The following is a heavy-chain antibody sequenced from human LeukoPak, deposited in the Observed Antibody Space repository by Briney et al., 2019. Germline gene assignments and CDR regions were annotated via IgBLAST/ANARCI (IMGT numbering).Heavy chain of an antibody. CDR2: IYHSGST. Sequence: SETLSLTCTVSGYSISSGYYWGWIRQPPGKGLEWIGSIYHSGSTYYNPSLKSRVTISVDTSKNQFSLKLSSVTAAGTAVYYCARAGRYYYYMDVWGKGTTVTVSS. J-gene: IGHJ6*03. CDR1: GYSISSGYY. V-gene: IGHV4-38-2*02. CDR3: ARAGRYYYYMDV.